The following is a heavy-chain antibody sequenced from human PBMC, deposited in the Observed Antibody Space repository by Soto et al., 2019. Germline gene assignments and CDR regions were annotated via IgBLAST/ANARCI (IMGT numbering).Heavy chain of an antibody. D-gene: IGHD6-19*01. CDR2: ISSSGSTI. CDR1: GFTFSDYY. V-gene: IGHV3-11*01. CDR3: ARVVRIAVADDPPHDWFDP. Sequence: QVQLVESGGGLVQPGGSLRLSCAASGFTFSDYYMSWIRQAPGKGLEWVSYISSSGSTIYYADSVKGRFTISRDNAKNSLYLQMNSLRAEDTAVYYCARVVRIAVADDPPHDWFDPWGQGTLVTVSS. J-gene: IGHJ5*02.